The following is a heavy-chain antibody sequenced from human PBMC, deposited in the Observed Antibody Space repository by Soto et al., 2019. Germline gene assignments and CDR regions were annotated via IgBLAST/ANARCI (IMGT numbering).Heavy chain of an antibody. D-gene: IGHD1-26*01. CDR2: ISYDGSNK. CDR1: GFTFSSYA. Sequence: PGGSLRLSCAASGFTFSSYAMHWVRQAPGKGLEWVAVISYDGSNKYYADSVKGRFTISRDNSKNTLYLQMNSLRAEDTAVYYWAKDSGSYDLPPYYFDYWGQRTLVTVSS. V-gene: IGHV3-30-3*01. J-gene: IGHJ4*02. CDR3: AKDSGSYDLPPYYFDY.